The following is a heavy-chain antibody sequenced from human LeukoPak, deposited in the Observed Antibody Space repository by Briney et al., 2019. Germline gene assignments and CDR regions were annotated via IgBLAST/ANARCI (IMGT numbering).Heavy chain of an antibody. CDR3: ARDQAGAIVVVVAATAYAY. V-gene: IGHV1-18*01. J-gene: IGHJ1*01. CDR1: GYTFTSYG. Sequence: ASVKVSCKASGYTFTSYGISWVRQAPGQGLEWMGWSSAYNGNTNYAQKLQGRVTMTTDTSTSTAYMQLMSLRSDETAVYYCARDQAGAIVVVVAATAYAYWGQGTLVTVSS. D-gene: IGHD2-15*01. CDR2: SSAYNGNT.